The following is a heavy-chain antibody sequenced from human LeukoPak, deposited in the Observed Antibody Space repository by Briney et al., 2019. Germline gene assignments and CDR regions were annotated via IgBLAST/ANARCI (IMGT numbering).Heavy chain of an antibody. V-gene: IGHV3-23*01. Sequence: GGTLRLSCAASGFTFSSYGMSWVRQAPGKGLEWVSALSGSGDSTYYADSVKGRFTISRDNSKNTLYLQMNSLRAEDTAVYYCAKDRGIISDYWGQGTLVTVSS. J-gene: IGHJ4*02. CDR1: GFTFSSYG. CDR2: LSGSGDST. CDR3: AKDRGIISDY. D-gene: IGHD3-10*01.